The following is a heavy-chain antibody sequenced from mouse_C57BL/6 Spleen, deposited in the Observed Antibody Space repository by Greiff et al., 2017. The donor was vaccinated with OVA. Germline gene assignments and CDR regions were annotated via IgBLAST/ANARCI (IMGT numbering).Heavy chain of an antibody. J-gene: IGHJ3*01. CDR3: VRDRGYDYFAY. Sequence: DVMLVESGGGLVQPKGSLKLSCAASGFTFNTYAMHWVRQAPGQGLEWVARIRSKSSNYATYYADSVKDRFTISRDDSQSMLYLQMTDLKTEDTAMYYCVRDRGYDYFAYWGQGTLVTVSA. CDR1: GFTFNTYA. CDR2: IRSKSSNYAT. V-gene: IGHV10-3*01. D-gene: IGHD2-4*01.